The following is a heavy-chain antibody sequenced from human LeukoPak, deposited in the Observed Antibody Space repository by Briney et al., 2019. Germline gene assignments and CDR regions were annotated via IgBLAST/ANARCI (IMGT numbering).Heavy chain of an antibody. CDR2: ISGSGGST. Sequence: GGSLRLSCVASGFTFSSYAMSWVRQAPGKGLEGVSGISGSGGSTYYADSVKGRFTISRDNSKNTLYLQMNSLRAEDTAVYYCARVARLYSSGWLGYWGQGTLVTVSS. CDR1: GFTFSSYA. J-gene: IGHJ4*02. V-gene: IGHV3-23*01. D-gene: IGHD6-19*01. CDR3: ARVARLYSSGWLGY.